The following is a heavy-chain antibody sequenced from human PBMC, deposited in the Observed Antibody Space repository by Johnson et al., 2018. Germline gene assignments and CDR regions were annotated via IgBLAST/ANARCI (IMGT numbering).Heavy chain of an antibody. V-gene: IGHV3-72*01. CDR2: TRNKANSYST. CDR3: VGANSGACCSDY. D-gene: IGHD4/OR15-4a*01. J-gene: IGHJ4*02. CDR1: GFTFSDHY. Sequence: VQLVQSGGGLVQPGGSLRLSCGVSGFTFSDHYMDWVRQAPGKGLEWVGRTRNKANSYSTEYAAPLKGRFTISRDESKNSVYLQMNNLETGDTAVYYCVGANSGACCSDYWGQGALVTVSS.